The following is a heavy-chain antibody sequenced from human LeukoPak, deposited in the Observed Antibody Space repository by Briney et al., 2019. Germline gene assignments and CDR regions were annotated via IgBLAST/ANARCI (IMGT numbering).Heavy chain of an antibody. CDR2: IYYSWST. J-gene: IGHJ4*02. V-gene: IGHV4-30-4*01. Sequence: SQTLSLTCTVSGGSISTGDYYWSWIPQPPGKGLEWIGYIYYSWSTYYNPSLKSRVTISVDTSKGQFSLKLCSVTAAGTAVYYCARDRYDYVWGSFVYWGQGTLVTVSS. D-gene: IGHD3-16*01. CDR1: GGSISTGDYY. CDR3: ARDRYDYVWGSFVY.